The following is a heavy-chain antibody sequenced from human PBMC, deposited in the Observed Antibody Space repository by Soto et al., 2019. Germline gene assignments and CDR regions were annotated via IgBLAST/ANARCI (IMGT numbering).Heavy chain of an antibody. D-gene: IGHD3-3*01. Sequence: PGGSLRLSCAASGFTFSDFYMSWIRQAPGKGLEWLSHISGSGDTIYHAESVKGRFTISRDNAKNSLYLQMDRLKADDAAVYYCARDPSSECGSSRHYFDLWGQGALVTVSS. V-gene: IGHV3-11*01. J-gene: IGHJ4*02. CDR2: ISGSGDTI. CDR1: GFTFSDFY. CDR3: ARDPSSECGSSRHYFDL.